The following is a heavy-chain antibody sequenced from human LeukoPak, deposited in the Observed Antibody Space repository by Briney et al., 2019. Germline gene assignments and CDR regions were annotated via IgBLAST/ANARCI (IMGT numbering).Heavy chain of an antibody. J-gene: IGHJ4*02. CDR3: ARAGYYYGSGSYLDY. Sequence: PGGSLRLSCAASGFSFSSYGMHWVRQAPGKGLEWVSAFSGSGGGTYYADSVKGRFTISRDNSKNTLYLQMNSLRAGDTAVYYCARAGYYYGSGSYLDYWGQGTLVTVSS. V-gene: IGHV3-23*01. D-gene: IGHD3-10*01. CDR1: GFSFSSYG. CDR2: FSGSGGGT.